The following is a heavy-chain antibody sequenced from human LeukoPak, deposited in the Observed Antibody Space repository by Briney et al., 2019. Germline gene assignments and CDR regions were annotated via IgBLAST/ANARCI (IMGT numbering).Heavy chain of an antibody. CDR2: IIPIFGTA. V-gene: IGHV1-69*05. CDR1: GGTFSSYA. CDR3: ARGDSSGYYHGDY. Sequence: SVEVSCKASGGTFSSYAISWVRQAPGQGLEWMGGIIPIFGTANYAQKFQGRVTITTDESTSTAYMELSSLRSEDTAVYYCARGDSSGYYHGDYWGQGTLVTVSS. D-gene: IGHD3-22*01. J-gene: IGHJ4*02.